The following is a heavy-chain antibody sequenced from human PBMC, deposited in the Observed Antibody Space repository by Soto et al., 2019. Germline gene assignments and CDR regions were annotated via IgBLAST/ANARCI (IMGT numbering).Heavy chain of an antibody. Sequence: EVQLLESGGGFVEPGWSLRLSCAAPGFTFSNYPMTWVRQAPGKGLEWVSSTSGSGGSTYYADSVKGRFTISRDNSKNTLYLQMNSLRAEDTAVYYCAKEQTHSQADTSSIFDYWGQGTLVTVSS. V-gene: IGHV3-23*01. D-gene: IGHD2-2*01. CDR3: AKEQTHSQADTSSIFDY. J-gene: IGHJ4*02. CDR1: GFTFSNYP. CDR2: TSGSGGST.